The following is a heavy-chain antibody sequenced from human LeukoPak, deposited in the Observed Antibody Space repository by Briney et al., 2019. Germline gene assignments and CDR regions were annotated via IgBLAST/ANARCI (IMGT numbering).Heavy chain of an antibody. CDR3: ARRTVSYDILTGSTSYYFDY. V-gene: IGHV4-59*01. CDR1: GGSISSYY. J-gene: IGHJ4*02. Sequence: SETLSLTCTVSGGSISSYYWSWIRQPPGKGLEWIGYIYYSGSTNYNPSLKSRVTISVDTSKNQFSLKLSSVTAADTAVYYCARRTVSYDILTGSTSYYFDYWGQGTLVTVSS. CDR2: IYYSGST. D-gene: IGHD3-9*01.